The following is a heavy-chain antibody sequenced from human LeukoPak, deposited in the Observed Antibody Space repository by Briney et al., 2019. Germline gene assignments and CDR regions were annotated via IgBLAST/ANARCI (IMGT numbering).Heavy chain of an antibody. CDR1: GFNFSRNW. CDR2: IKQDGREE. V-gene: IGHV3-7*01. Sequence: AGGSLRLSCAASGFNFSRNWMTWVRQAPGKGLEWVANIKQDGREEYYVDSVKGRFTISRDNAKKSTYLQMNRVRAEDTAVCYCARDYGDHPYPEVTLGLWGQGTLVTVSS. D-gene: IGHD2-21*01. CDR3: ARDYGDHPYPEVTLGL. J-gene: IGHJ4*02.